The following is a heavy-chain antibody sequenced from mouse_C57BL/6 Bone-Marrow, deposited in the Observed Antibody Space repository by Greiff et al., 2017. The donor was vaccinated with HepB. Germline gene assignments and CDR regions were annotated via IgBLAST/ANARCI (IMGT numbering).Heavy chain of an antibody. V-gene: IGHV3-5*01. CDR2: IYYSGTI. D-gene: IGHD1-1*01. CDR3: ARDSYYYGSYFDY. J-gene: IGHJ2*01. CDR1: GISITTGNYR. Sequence: EVQLQESGPGLVKPSQTVFLTCTVPGISITTGNYRWSWIRQFPGNKLEWIGYIYYSGTITYNPSLTSRTTITRDTPKNQFFLEMNSLTAEDTATYYCARDSYYYGSYFDYWGQGTTLTVSS.